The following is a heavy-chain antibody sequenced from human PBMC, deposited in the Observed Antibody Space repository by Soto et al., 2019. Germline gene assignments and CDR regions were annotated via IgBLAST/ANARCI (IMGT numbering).Heavy chain of an antibody. CDR3: ARGHLGITTTGTWYDFDY. D-gene: IGHD2-15*01. CDR1: GGSISSYY. Sequence: PSETLSLTCTVSGGSISSYYWTWIRQPPGQGLEYIGYIYYSRRTYYNPSLKSRVTISVDTSKTQSSLKLSSVTAADTAVYYCARGHLGITTTGTWYDFDYWGQGTLVTVSS. J-gene: IGHJ4*02. CDR2: IYYSRRT. V-gene: IGHV4-59*01.